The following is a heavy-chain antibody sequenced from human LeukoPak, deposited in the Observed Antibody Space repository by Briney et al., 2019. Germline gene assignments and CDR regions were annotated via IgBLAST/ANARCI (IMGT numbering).Heavy chain of an antibody. CDR1: GYTFTSYG. D-gene: IGHD3-16*02. V-gene: IGHV1-18*01. Sequence: ASVKVSCKASGYTFTSYGISWVRQAPGQGLERMGWISAYNGNTNYAQKLQGRVTMTTDTSTSTAYMELRSLRSDDTAVYYCARDVPYVWGSYRPFDYWGQGTLVTVSS. CDR3: ARDVPYVWGSYRPFDY. CDR2: ISAYNGNT. J-gene: IGHJ4*02.